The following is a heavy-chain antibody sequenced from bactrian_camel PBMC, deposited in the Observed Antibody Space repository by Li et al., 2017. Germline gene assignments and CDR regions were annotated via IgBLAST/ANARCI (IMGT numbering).Heavy chain of an antibody. J-gene: IGHJ4*01. Sequence: HVQLVESGGGSVQAGGSLRLSCAASGHTYSTVCMGWFRQAPGKGLEWVAGITLRGGYQYCADSMKGRFTISRDNAKNTLYLQMNSLKPDDTAVYYCTENIDSWGQGTQVTV. D-gene: IGHD2*01. V-gene: IGHV3S26*01. CDR2: ITLRGGYQ. CDR3: TENIDS. CDR1: GHTYSTVC.